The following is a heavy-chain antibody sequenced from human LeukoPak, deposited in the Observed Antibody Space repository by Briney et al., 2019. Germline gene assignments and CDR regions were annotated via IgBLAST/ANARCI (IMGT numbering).Heavy chain of an antibody. J-gene: IGHJ6*02. V-gene: IGHV4-59*01. Sequence: PSETLSLTCAVSGGSISSYNWWSWVRQPPGKGLEWIGYVYYSGITNYNPSLKSRVTISIDTSKNQFSLELSSVTAADTAVYYCARINDFWSGPTLDVWGQGTTVTVSS. CDR3: ARINDFWSGPTLDV. CDR1: GGSISSYN. CDR2: VYYSGIT. D-gene: IGHD3-3*01.